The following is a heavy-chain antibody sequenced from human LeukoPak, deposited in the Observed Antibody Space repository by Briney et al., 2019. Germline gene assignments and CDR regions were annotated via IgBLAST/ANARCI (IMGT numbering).Heavy chain of an antibody. J-gene: IGHJ3*02. CDR1: GFTFSSYA. D-gene: IGHD2-21*02. Sequence: AGGSLRLSCAASGFTFSSYAMSWVRQAPGKGLEWVSAISGSGGSTYYADSVKGRFTISRDNSKNTLYLQMNSLIAEDTAVYYCAKLGYFGGDRHLGGFDIWGQGTMVNVS. V-gene: IGHV3-23*01. CDR2: ISGSGGST. CDR3: AKLGYFGGDRHLGGFDI.